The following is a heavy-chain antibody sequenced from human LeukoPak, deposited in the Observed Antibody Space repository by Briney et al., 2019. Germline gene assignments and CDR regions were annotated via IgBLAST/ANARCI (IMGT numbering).Heavy chain of an antibody. Sequence: SGGSLRLSCAASGFTFSSYSMNWVRQAPGKGLEWVSYISSSSTIYYADSVKGRFTISRDNAKNSLYLQMNSLRAEDTAVYYCARDLWFYDFWSGYYYGMDAWGQGTTVTVSS. CDR2: ISSSSTI. CDR1: GFTFSSYS. CDR3: ARDLWFYDFWSGYYYGMDA. V-gene: IGHV3-48*01. J-gene: IGHJ6*02. D-gene: IGHD3-3*01.